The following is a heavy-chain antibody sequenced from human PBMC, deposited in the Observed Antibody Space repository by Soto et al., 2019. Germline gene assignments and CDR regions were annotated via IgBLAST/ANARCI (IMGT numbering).Heavy chain of an antibody. CDR2: SSGRGVST. V-gene: IGHV3-23*01. CDR1: GFTFSRYS. Sequence: GRSLSLPCAASGFTFSRYSMGWVRQAPGKGLEWVSASSGRGVSTYYADAVKGRCTISRDNDKNTLYLQMNSLRAEDTAVDYCPKGSGYNSYGDYWGRGTLVTVSS. J-gene: IGHJ4*02. D-gene: IGHD5-12*01. CDR3: PKGSGYNSYGDY.